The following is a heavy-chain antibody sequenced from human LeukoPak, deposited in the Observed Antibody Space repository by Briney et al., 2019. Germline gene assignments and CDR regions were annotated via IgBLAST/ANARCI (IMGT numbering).Heavy chain of an antibody. Sequence: ASVKVSCKASGYTFTSYYMHWVRQAPGQGLGWMGIINPSGGSTSYAQKFQGRVTMTRDTSTSTVYMELSSLRSEDTAVYYCARPRGTMVRGVIIDDAFDIWGQGTMVTVSS. CDR2: INPSGGST. V-gene: IGHV1-46*03. D-gene: IGHD3-10*01. CDR3: ARPRGTMVRGVIIDDAFDI. CDR1: GYTFTSYY. J-gene: IGHJ3*02.